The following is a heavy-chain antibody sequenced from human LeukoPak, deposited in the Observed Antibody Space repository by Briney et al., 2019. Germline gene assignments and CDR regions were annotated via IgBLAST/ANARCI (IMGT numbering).Heavy chain of an antibody. D-gene: IGHD4-11*01. Sequence: SETLSLTGTVSGGSISSYYWSWIRQPPGKGLVWIGYIYYSGSTNYNPSLKSRVTISVDTSKNQFSLKLSSVTAADTAVYYCARAIVGTVTTIFDYWGQGTLVTVSS. J-gene: IGHJ4*02. CDR1: GGSISSYY. V-gene: IGHV4-59*01. CDR3: ARAIVGTVTTIFDY. CDR2: IYYSGST.